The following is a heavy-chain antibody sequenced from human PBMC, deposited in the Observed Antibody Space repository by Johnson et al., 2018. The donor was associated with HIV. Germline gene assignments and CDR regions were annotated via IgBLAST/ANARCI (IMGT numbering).Heavy chain of an antibody. CDR2: LSYDGSTK. CDR3: ARVYYYDNKDGFDI. V-gene: IGHV3-30*04. D-gene: IGHD3-22*01. Sequence: QVQLVESGGGVVQPGRSLGLSCAASGFSFSSYAMHWVRQAPGKGLEWVASLSYDGSTKDYADSVKGRFTIPRDLSKNLLYLQLTSLRTEATAVYYCARVYYYDNKDGFDIWGQGTTVTVSS. CDR1: GFSFSSYA. J-gene: IGHJ3*02.